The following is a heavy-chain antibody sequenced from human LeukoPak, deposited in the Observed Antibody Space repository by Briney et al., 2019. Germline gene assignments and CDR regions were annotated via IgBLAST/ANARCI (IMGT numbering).Heavy chain of an antibody. Sequence: ASVKVSCKASGVIFSINWVRQAHGQGLEWMGRIIPRLDTTNYAQKFRGRITITADKSTGTVYMELRRLRSEDTAVYYCANLVGPLDVWGQGTTVSVSS. D-gene: IGHD1-26*01. CDR1: GVIFS. J-gene: IGHJ6*02. CDR2: IIPRLDTT. CDR3: ANLVGPLDV. V-gene: IGHV1-69*08.